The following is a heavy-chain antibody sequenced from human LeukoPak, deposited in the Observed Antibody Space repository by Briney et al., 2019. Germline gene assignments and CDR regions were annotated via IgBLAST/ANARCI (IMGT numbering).Heavy chain of an antibody. CDR2: INHSGST. CDR1: GGSFSGYY. CDR3: ARGVSTMVRGVRPRGAFDI. Sequence: SETLSLTCAVYGGSFSGYYWSWIRRPPGKGLEWIGEINHSGSTNYNPSLKSRVTISVDTSKNQFSLKLSSVTAADTAVYYCARGVSTMVRGVRPRGAFDIWGQGTMVTVSS. D-gene: IGHD3-10*01. J-gene: IGHJ3*02. V-gene: IGHV4-34*01.